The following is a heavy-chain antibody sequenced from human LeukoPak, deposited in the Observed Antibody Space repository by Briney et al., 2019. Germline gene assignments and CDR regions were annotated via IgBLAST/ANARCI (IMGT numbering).Heavy chain of an antibody. CDR3: ARGDYSNYGRFDY. Sequence: ASVKVSCKASGYTFTSYDINWVRQATGQGLEWMGWMNPNSGNTGYAQKFQGRVTITRNTSISTAYMELSSLRSEDTAVYYCARGDYSNYGRFDYWGQETLVTVSS. V-gene: IGHV1-8*03. CDR2: MNPNSGNT. D-gene: IGHD4-11*01. CDR1: GYTFTSYD. J-gene: IGHJ4*02.